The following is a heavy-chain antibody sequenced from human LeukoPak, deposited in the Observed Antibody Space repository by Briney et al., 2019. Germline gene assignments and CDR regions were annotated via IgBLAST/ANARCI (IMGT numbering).Heavy chain of an antibody. D-gene: IGHD1-1*01. CDR2: IYYSGST. V-gene: IGHV4-39*07. CDR3: ARDPLCLQRGYYYYMDV. Sequence: SETLSLTCTVSGGSISSSSYYWGWIRQPPGKGLEWIGSIYYSGSTYYNPSLKRRVTISVDTSKNQFSLKLSSVTAADTAVYYCARDPLCLQRGYYYYMDVWGKGTTVTVSS. J-gene: IGHJ6*03. CDR1: GGSISSSSYY.